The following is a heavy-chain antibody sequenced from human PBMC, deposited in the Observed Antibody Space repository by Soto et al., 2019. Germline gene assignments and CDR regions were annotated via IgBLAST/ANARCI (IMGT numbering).Heavy chain of an antibody. D-gene: IGHD2-2*01. J-gene: IGHJ6*02. CDR3: ARLAYCSSRSCF. CDR1: GGTFSNYA. CDR2: IIPMFGTT. Sequence: ASVKVSCKASGGTFSNYAISWVRQAPGQGPEWMGEIIPMFGTTKYAQKFQGRVTITADESTRTAFMELSSLTSEDTAVYYCARLAYCSSRSCFWGQGTTFTVSS. V-gene: IGHV1-69*13.